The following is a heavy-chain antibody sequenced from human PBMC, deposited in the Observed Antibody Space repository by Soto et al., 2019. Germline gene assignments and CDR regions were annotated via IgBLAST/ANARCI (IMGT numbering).Heavy chain of an antibody. V-gene: IGHV1-69*06. Sequence: QVQLVQSGAEVKKPGSSVKISCKASGGSFTSYAINWVRQAPGQGLEWMGGIIPAFDATNSVQKFEGRVTMTADKSAGTADMELTNLTSEDTALYYGARVGSPGTWQHLMYWGQGTLVTVSS. CDR2: IIPAFDAT. D-gene: IGHD6-13*01. CDR3: ARVGSPGTWQHLMY. CDR1: GGSFTSYA. J-gene: IGHJ4*02.